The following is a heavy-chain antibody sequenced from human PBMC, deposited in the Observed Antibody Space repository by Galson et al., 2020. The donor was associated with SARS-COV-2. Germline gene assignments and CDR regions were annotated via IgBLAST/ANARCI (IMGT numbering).Heavy chain of an antibody. D-gene: IGHD2-15*01. J-gene: IGHJ6*03. Sequence: ASVKVSCKASGGTFSSYAISWVRQAPGQGLEWMGGIIPIFGTANYAQKFQGRVTIITDESTSTAYMELSSLRSEDTAVYYCARSGYCSGGSGRASRATWIAYYYDYMDVWGKGTTVTVSS. CDR1: GGTFSSYA. V-gene: IGHV1-69*05. CDR3: ARSGYCSGGSGRASRATWIAYYYDYMDV. CDR2: IIPIFGTA.